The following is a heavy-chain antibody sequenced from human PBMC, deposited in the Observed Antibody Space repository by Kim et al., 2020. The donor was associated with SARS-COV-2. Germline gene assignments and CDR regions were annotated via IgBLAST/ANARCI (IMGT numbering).Heavy chain of an antibody. D-gene: IGHD4-17*01. Sequence: SETLSLTCTVSGGSISSSSYYWRWIRQPPGKGLEWIGNMYYSGSSYYNPSLKSRVTISVDTSKNQFSLKLSSVTAADTPVYYCARHLGDYLSPMTSWGQGTLVTVSS. CDR3: ARHLGDYLSPMTS. CDR2: MYYSGSS. V-gene: IGHV4-39*01. J-gene: IGHJ4*02. CDR1: GGSISSSSYY.